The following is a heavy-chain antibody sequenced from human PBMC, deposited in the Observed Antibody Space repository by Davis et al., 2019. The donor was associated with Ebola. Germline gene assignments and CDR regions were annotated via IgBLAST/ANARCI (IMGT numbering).Heavy chain of an antibody. V-gene: IGHV4-34*01. Sequence: SETLSLTFPLYGGSFIGYYWSGIRQPPGKGRGWFGEINDSGSTNYNPSLKSRDTISVDTSKNQYSLKLSSVTAAATAVYSGAGLPSSYYGMDVWGQGTTVTVSS. CDR2: INDSGST. CDR1: GGSFIGYY. J-gene: IGHJ6*02. CDR3: AGLPSSYYGMDV.